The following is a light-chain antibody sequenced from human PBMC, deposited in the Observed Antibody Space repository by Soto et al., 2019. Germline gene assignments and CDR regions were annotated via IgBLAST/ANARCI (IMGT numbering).Light chain of an antibody. V-gene: IGKV1-12*02. CDR1: HIISSW. CDR3: LQTNNFPYT. CDR2: AAS. J-gene: IGKJ2*01. Sequence: DIQMTQSPSSVSASVGDTVTITCRASHIISSWLAWYQQKPGKAPKLLIYAASRLQSGVPSRFSGSASGADFTLTISSLQPEDVATYFCLQTNNFPYTFGQGTKLEIK.